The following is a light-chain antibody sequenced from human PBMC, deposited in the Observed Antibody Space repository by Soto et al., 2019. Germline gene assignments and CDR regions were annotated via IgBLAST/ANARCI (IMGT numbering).Light chain of an antibody. CDR2: EAS. J-gene: IGKJ1*01. Sequence: DIVVTQSPDSLAVSLGERATINCRSSQSVLYSSDNKNYLAWYQQKPGQAPKLLIFEASTRASGVPDRFGGSGSGTEFTLTISSLQAEEVTVYYCQQCYGTPWTVRQGTKVEVK. CDR1: QSVLYSSDNKNY. CDR3: QQCYGTPWT. V-gene: IGKV4-1*01.